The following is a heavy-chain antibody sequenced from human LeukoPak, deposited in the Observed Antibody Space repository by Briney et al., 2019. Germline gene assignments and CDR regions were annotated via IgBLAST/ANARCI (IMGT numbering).Heavy chain of an antibody. CDR3: AKVNYYDSSGYYDY. J-gene: IGHJ4*02. CDR1: GFTFSNYA. D-gene: IGHD3-22*01. Sequence: PGGSLRLSCAASGFTFSNYAMTWVRQAPGKGLEWVADINGRGGTTRYADSVKGRVTISRDNSKNTLYLQMNSLRVEDTAVYYCAKVNYYDSSGYYDYWGQGTLVTVSS. V-gene: IGHV3-23*01. CDR2: INGRGGTT.